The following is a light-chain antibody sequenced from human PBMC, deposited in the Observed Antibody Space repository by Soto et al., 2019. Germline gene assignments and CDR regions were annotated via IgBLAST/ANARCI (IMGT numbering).Light chain of an antibody. CDR2: AAS. Sequence: DIQMTQSPSSLSASVGDRVTITCRASQSIVTYLNWYLQKPGKAPKLLIYAASNLQSGVPSRFSGSGSGTDFTLTISSLQPEDFATYYCQQSYITPPLTFGGGTKVDIK. J-gene: IGKJ4*01. CDR3: QQSYITPPLT. V-gene: IGKV1-39*01. CDR1: QSIVTY.